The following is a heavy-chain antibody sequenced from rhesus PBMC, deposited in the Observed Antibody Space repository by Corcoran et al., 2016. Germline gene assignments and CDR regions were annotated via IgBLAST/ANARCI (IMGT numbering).Heavy chain of an antibody. CDR1: GGSISSGYD. Sequence: QVQLQESGPGVVKPSETLSLTCAVSGGSISSGYDCNWIRQPPGKGLEWIGYIYGSSGSTNYNPSLKNRFTISKDASKNRFSLKLSSVTAADTAVYYCASLNWGSGSWGQVVLVTVSS. V-gene: IGHV4-76*01. J-gene: IGHJ4*01. CDR2: IYGSSGST. CDR3: ASLNWGSGS. D-gene: IGHD7-45*01.